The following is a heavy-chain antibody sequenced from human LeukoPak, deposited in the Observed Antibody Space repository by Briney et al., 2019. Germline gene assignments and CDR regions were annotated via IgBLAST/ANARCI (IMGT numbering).Heavy chain of an antibody. CDR1: GGSISSYY. V-gene: IGHV4-59*01. CDR2: IYYSGST. CDR3: ASSIAARWANFDY. D-gene: IGHD6-6*01. Sequence: SETLSLTCTVSGGSISSYYWSWIRQPPGKGLEWIGYIYYSGSTNYNPSLKSRVTISVDTSKNQFSLKLSSVTAADTAVYYCASSIAARWANFDYWGQGTLVTVSS. J-gene: IGHJ4*02.